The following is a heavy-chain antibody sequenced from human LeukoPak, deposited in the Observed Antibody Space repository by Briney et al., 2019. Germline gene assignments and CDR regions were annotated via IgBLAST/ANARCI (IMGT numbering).Heavy chain of an antibody. CDR2: ISGSGYSK. CDR1: GFTFSSYA. CDR3: AKEAGYSGYDYPDY. Sequence: GGSLRLSCAASGFTFSSYAMSWVRQAPGTGLEWVSAISGSGYSKYYADSVKGRFTISRDNSKNTLYLQMNSLRAEDTAVYYCAKEAGYSGYDYPDYWGQGTLVTVSS. D-gene: IGHD5-12*01. V-gene: IGHV3-23*01. J-gene: IGHJ4*02.